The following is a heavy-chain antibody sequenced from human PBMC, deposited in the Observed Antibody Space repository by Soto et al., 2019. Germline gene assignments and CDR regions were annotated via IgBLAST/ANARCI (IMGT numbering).Heavy chain of an antibody. J-gene: IGHJ6*02. D-gene: IGHD3-10*01. CDR2: VSPYSNIT. V-gene: IGHV1-18*01. CDR1: DYIFTTYG. Sequence: ASVKVSCKASDYIFTTYGISWARQAPGQGLEWMGWVSPYSNITNYAQKFQGRVTMTTETSTSTVYMELRSLRSDDTAMYYCARNGERDLGLNYYFYYGMDVWGQGTSVTVSS. CDR3: ARNGERDLGLNYYFYYGMDV.